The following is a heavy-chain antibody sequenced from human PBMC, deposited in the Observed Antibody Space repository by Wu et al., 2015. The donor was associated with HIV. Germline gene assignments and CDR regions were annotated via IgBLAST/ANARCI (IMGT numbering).Heavy chain of an antibody. V-gene: IGHV1-8*01. CDR2: VNPNSDNT. J-gene: IGHJ3*02. CDR1: GYTFTHYD. Sequence: QVRLIQSGAEVRKPGASVKVSCKASGYTFTHYDINWVRQAPGQGLEWMGWVNPNSDNTGYAQKFQGRVTITRSTSISTAYMELSSLRSEDTAMYYCASGRPGAFDIWGQGTMVTVSS. CDR3: ASGRPGAFDI.